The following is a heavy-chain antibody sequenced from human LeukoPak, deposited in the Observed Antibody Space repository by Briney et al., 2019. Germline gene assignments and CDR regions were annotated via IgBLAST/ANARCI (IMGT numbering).Heavy chain of an antibody. CDR1: GFTFSYYW. J-gene: IGHJ4*02. D-gene: IGHD6-13*01. V-gene: IGHV3-7*01. CDR2: IKQDGSEK. CDR3: ARLYISTSYVPYFDY. Sequence: GGSLRLSCSASGFTFSYYWMSWVRQAPGKGLERVANIKQDGSEKFYVDSLKGRFTISRDNAKNSLCLQMNNLRVEDTAVYYCARLYISTSYVPYFDYWGQGTLVTVSS.